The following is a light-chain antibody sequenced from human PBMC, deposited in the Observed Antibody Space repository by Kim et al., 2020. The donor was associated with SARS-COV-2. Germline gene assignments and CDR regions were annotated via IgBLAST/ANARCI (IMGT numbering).Light chain of an antibody. V-gene: IGLV2-14*03. Sequence: GQAITISWPGTRSDVGGYNYVSWYQQHPGKAPKLMIYDVSKRPSGVSSRFSGSKSGNTASLTISGLQAEDEADYYCNSYTSSSTLVFGGGTQLTVL. CDR3: NSYTSSSTLV. J-gene: IGLJ3*02. CDR2: DVS. CDR1: RSDVGGYNY.